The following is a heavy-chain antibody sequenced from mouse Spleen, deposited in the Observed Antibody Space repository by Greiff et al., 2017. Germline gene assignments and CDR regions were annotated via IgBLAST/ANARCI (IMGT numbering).Heavy chain of an antibody. D-gene: IGHD2-3*01. CDR2: ISSGGGNT. J-gene: IGHJ2*01. CDR3: ARRDGGFDY. Sequence: DVQLVESGGGLVKLGGSLKLSCAASGFTFSSYAMSWVRQTPEKRLEWVATISSGGGNTYYPDSVKGRFTISRDNAKNTLYLQMSSLKSEDTAMYYCARRDGGFDYWGQGTTLTVSS. V-gene: IGHV5-9-3*01. CDR1: GFTFSSYA.